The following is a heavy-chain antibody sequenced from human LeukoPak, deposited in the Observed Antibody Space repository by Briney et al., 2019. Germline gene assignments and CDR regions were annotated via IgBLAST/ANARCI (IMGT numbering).Heavy chain of an antibody. CDR1: GGSISSSSYY. J-gene: IGHJ6*02. Sequence: SETLSLTCTVSGGSISSSSYYWGWIRQSPGKGLEWIGSIYYSGSTYYNPSLKSRVTISVDTSKNQFSLKLSSVTAADTAVYYCARGEYSSGWSLNYYYGMDVWGQGTTVTVSS. CDR2: IYYSGST. CDR3: ARGEYSSGWSLNYYYGMDV. D-gene: IGHD6-19*01. V-gene: IGHV4-39*07.